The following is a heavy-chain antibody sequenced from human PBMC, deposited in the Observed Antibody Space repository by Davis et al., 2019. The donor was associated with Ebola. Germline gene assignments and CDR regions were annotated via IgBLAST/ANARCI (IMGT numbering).Heavy chain of an antibody. J-gene: IGHJ6*01. CDR3: TLLQEHL. V-gene: IGHV3-74*01. CDR1: GFTFSRYW. CDR2: INSDGSST. Sequence: GESLKISCLASGFTFSRYWMHWVRQAPGKGLVWVSRINSDGSSTSYADSVKGRFIISRDNAKNTLYLQMNSLHQGPIGLPPGTLLQEHLWG.